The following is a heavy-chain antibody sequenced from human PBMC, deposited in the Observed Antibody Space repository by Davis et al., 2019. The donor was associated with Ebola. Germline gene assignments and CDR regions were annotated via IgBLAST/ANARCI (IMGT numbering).Heavy chain of an antibody. V-gene: IGHV1-2*06. CDR2: INPNGGAT. D-gene: IGHD3-16*01. Sequence: AASVKVSCKSSGHTFAGYYMHWVRQAPGQGLEWVGRINPNGGATKYAQKFEGRVTMTWDTSISTAYMEMRGLRSGDTAVYYCARGAGGLKNYYGMDVWGQGTTVTVSS. CDR1: GHTFAGYY. CDR3: ARGAGGLKNYYGMDV. J-gene: IGHJ6*02.